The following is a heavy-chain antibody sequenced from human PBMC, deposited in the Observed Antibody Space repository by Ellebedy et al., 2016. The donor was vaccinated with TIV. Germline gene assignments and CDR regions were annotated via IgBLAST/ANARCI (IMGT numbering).Heavy chain of an antibody. Sequence: GESLKISCAASGFSFRNYWMGWVRQAPGKGLEWVANIYQDGSEKYYVDSVKGRFTISRDNAKNSLYLQLNGLRGEDTAVYYCARRGSYGDYAVQINSWLGLWGQGTLVIVSS. V-gene: IGHV3-7*01. D-gene: IGHD4-17*01. J-gene: IGHJ5*02. CDR2: IYQDGSEK. CDR3: ARRGSYGDYAVQINSWLGL. CDR1: GFSFRNYW.